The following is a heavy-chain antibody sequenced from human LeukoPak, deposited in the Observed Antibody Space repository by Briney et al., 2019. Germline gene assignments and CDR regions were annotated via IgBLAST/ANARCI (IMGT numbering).Heavy chain of an antibody. V-gene: IGHV3-7*01. CDR2: IKQDGSEK. CDR3: ASTFGDSSGYPAFFDD. J-gene: IGHJ4*02. Sequence: PGGPLRLSCAVSGYTFSSCWMSGVGQAPGEGVVGVANIKQDGSEKFYVGSVEGRFTIYRDTDKNSLYLQMNSLSARDTAVFFFASTFGDSSGYPAFFDDGNQGTLVTLPS. D-gene: IGHD3-22*01. CDR1: GYTFSSCW.